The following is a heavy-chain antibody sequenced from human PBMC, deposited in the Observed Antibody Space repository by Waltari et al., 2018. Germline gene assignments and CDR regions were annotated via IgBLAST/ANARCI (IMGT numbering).Heavy chain of an antibody. Sequence: EVQLVESGGGLVQPGGSLRLSCAASGFTFSSYSMNWVRQAPGKGLEWVSYISSSSTIYYADSVKGRFTISRDNAKNSLYLQMNSLRAEDTALYYCAVIGYWGQGTLVTVSS. CDR3: AVIGY. CDR2: ISSSSTI. J-gene: IGHJ4*02. CDR1: GFTFSSYS. V-gene: IGHV3-48*04.